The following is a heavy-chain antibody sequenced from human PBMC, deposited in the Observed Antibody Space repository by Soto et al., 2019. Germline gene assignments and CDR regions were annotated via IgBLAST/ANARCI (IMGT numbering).Heavy chain of an antibody. Sequence: SETLSLTCAVSGGSISSSNWWSWVRQPPGKGREWIGEIYHSGSTNYNPSLKSRVTISVDKSKNQFSLKLSSVTAADTAVYYCASDGAADYYDSSGLLESMRAFDIWGQGTMDTVS. V-gene: IGHV4-4*02. CDR3: ASDGAADYYDSSGLLESMRAFDI. D-gene: IGHD3-22*01. CDR2: IYHSGST. CDR1: GGSISSSNW. J-gene: IGHJ3*02.